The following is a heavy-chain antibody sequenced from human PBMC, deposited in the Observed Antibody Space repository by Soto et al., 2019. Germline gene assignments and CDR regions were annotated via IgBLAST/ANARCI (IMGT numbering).Heavy chain of an antibody. V-gene: IGHV3-21*01. Sequence: GGSLRLSCAASGFTFSSYSMNWVRQAPGKGLEWVSSISSSSSYIYYADSVKGRFTISRDNAKNSLYLQMNSLRAEDTAVYYCALQPGVRSPHLKEYYYSYMAVWGKGPPVPVSS. CDR2: ISSSSSYI. CDR1: GFTFSSYS. J-gene: IGHJ6*03. D-gene: IGHD3-16*01. CDR3: ALQPGVRSPHLKEYYYSYMAV.